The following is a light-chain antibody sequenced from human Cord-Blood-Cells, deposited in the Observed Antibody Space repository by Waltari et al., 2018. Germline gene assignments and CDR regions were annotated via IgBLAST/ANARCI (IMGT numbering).Light chain of an antibody. V-gene: IGKV1-5*03. J-gene: IGKJ1*01. CDR1: QSISSW. CDR3: QQYNSYWT. CDR2: KAS. Sequence: DIQMTQSPSTLSASVGDRVTITCRASQSISSWLAWYQQKPGKAPKPLIYKASSLESGVPSRFSVSVSGTEFTLTISSLQPDDFATYYCQQYNSYWTFGQGTKVEIK.